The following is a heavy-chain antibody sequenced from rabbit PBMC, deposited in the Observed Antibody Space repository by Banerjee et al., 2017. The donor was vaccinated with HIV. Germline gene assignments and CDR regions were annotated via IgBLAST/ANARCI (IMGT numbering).Heavy chain of an antibody. D-gene: IGHD1-1*01. V-gene: IGHV1S40*01. CDR1: GIDFSSYYY. Sequence: QSLEESGGDLVKPGASLTLTCTASGIDFSSYYYMCWVRQAPGKGLEWIGCIYTGSSNTYYASWAKGRFTISKTSSTTVTLQMTSLTAADTATYFCASSAPISGSFYFDLWGPGTLVTVS. CDR3: ASSAPISGSFYFDL. J-gene: IGHJ4*01. CDR2: IYTGSSNT.